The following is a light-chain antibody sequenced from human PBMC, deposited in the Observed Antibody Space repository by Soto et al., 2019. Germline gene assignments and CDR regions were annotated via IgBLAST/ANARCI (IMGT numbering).Light chain of an antibody. CDR1: RSLSSSY. J-gene: IGKJ2*01. CDR3: QQQGT. Sequence: EIVLTQSPGTLSLSPGERATLSCRASRSLSSSYVVWYQQKPGQAHRLLIYAASRRATGIPDRFSGSGSATEYTLTISRLEPEDFAVYYCQQQGTFGQGTKLEIK. V-gene: IGKV3-20*01. CDR2: AAS.